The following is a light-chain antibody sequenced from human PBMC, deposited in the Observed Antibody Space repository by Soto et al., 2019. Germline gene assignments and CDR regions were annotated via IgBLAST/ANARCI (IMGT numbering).Light chain of an antibody. V-gene: IGLV1-51*01. CDR2: DDD. CDR3: SSYSISTAYL. CDR1: SSNIGGNS. Sequence: QSVLTQPPSVSAAPGQKVTISCSGSSSNIGGNSVSWYQQLPGTAPKLLIYDDDKRPSGIPDRFSGSKSGTSATLGITGFQTGDEADYFCSSYSISTAYLFGTGTKVTV. J-gene: IGLJ1*01.